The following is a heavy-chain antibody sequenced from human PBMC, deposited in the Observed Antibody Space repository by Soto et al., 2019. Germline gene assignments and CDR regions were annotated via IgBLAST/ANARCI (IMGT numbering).Heavy chain of an antibody. CDR3: ARHILTGYYLDY. CDR2: IYWNDDK. D-gene: IGHD3-9*01. Sequence: SGPTLVNPTQTLTLTCTFSGFSLSTSGVGVGWIRQPPGKALEWLALIYWNDDKRYSPSLKSRLTITKETSKNQVVLTMTNRDPVYTATYYLARHILTGYYLDYWGEGTLVTVSS. V-gene: IGHV2-5*01. CDR1: GFSLSTSGVG. J-gene: IGHJ4*02.